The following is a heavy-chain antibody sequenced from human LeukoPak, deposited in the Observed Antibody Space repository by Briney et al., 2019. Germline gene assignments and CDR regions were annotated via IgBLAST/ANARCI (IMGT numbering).Heavy chain of an antibody. Sequence: SETLSLTCTVSGGSISSSSYYWGWIRQPPGKGLEWIGSIYYSGSTYHNPSLKSRVTISVDTSKNQFSLKLSSLTAADTAVYYCARDSSSWYRGFDYWGQGTLVTVSS. D-gene: IGHD6-13*01. CDR1: GGSISSSSYY. V-gene: IGHV4-39*02. CDR2: IYYSGST. CDR3: ARDSSSWYRGFDY. J-gene: IGHJ4*02.